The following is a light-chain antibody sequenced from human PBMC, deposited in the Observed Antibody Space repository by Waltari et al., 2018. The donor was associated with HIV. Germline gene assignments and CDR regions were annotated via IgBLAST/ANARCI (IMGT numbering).Light chain of an antibody. CDR1: SRDVGAYNF. CDR3: SSYAGPNHLL. V-gene: IGLV2-8*01. J-gene: IGLJ2*01. CDR2: GVK. Sequence: QSALTQPPSASGSPGQSVTFSCTGTSRDVGAYNFVSWYQQHPGKAPKLIIYGVKRRPSGVPDRFSGSKSGNTASLTVSGLQADDEADCYCSSYAGPNHLLFGGGTKLTVL.